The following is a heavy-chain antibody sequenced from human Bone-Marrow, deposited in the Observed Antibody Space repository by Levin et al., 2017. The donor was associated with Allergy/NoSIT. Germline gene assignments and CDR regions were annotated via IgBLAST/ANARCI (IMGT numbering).Heavy chain of an antibody. CDR2: INLRGSTM. V-gene: IGHV3-48*03. CDR1: GFTFTNFE. CDR3: ARQVPNYYSGSGYYFDY. Sequence: HPGGSLRLSCEASGFTFTNFEMNWVRQAPGRGLEWISYINLRGSTMYYADSVRGRFTISRDNAKNSLFLRMDSLTAEDTAVYYCARQVPNYYSGSGYYFDYWGQGTLVTVSS. D-gene: IGHD3-22*01. J-gene: IGHJ4*02.